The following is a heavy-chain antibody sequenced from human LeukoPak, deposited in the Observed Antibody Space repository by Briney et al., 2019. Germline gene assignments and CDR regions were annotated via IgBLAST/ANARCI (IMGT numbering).Heavy chain of an antibody. CDR1: GFTFDDYA. J-gene: IGHJ4*02. V-gene: IGHV3-9*01. Sequence: GGSLRLSCAASGFTFDDYAMHWVRQAPGKGLEWVSGISWNSGSIGYADSVKGRFTISRDNAKNSLYLQMNSLRAEDTALYYCAKDSSGSGWYYFDYWGQGTLVTVSS. CDR2: ISWNSGSI. CDR3: AKDSSGSGWYYFDY. D-gene: IGHD6-19*01.